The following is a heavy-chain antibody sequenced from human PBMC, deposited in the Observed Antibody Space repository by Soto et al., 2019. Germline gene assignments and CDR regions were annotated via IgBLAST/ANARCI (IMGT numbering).Heavy chain of an antibody. CDR1: GGTFSSYA. CDR2: IIPIFGTA. V-gene: IGHV1-69*06. J-gene: IGHJ6*02. Sequence: SVKVSCKASGGTFSSYAISWVRQAPGQGLEWMGGIIPIFGTANYAQKFQGRVTITADKSTSTAYMELSSLRSEDTAVYYCARVGVFDVVVVPYGMDVWGQGTTVTVS. D-gene: IGHD2-15*01. CDR3: ARVGVFDVVVVPYGMDV.